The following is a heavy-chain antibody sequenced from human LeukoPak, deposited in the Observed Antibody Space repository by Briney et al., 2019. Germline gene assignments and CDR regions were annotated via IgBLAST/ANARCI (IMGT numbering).Heavy chain of an antibody. Sequence: PSETLSLTCAVSGGSISSGGYSWSWIRQPPGKGLEWIGYIYYSGSTYYNPSLKSRVTISVDTSKNQFSLKLSSVTAADTAVYYCQGQIFGVDPELNDYWGQGTLVTVSS. J-gene: IGHJ4*02. CDR1: GGSISSGGYS. CDR3: QGQIFGVDPELNDY. CDR2: IYYSGST. D-gene: IGHD3-3*01. V-gene: IGHV4-30-4*07.